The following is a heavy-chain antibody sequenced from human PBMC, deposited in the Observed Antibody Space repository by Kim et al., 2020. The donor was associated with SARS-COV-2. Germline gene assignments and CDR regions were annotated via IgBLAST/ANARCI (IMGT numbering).Heavy chain of an antibody. V-gene: IGHV3-30*01. J-gene: IGHJ4*02. D-gene: IGHD6-25*01. Sequence: VKGRFTISRDNSKNTLYLQMNSLRAEDTAVYYCARDLGTLAAEISYYFDYWGQGTLVTVSS. CDR3: ARDLGTLAAEISYYFDY.